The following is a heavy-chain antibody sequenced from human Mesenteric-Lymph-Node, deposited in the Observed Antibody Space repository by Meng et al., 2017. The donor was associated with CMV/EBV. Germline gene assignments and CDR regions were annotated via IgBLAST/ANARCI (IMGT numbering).Heavy chain of an antibody. D-gene: IGHD5-12*01. V-gene: IGHV4-34*01. CDR3: ARYLVTTITYYFDL. J-gene: IGHJ2*01. CDR1: GGSFSGHY. CDR2: INHSGST. Sequence: CAIYGGSFSGHYWTWIRQTPGKGLEWIGEINHSGSTNYNPSLKSRVTISIDPSKNQYSLNLNSVTAADAAVYYCARYLVTTITYYFDLWGRGTLVTVSS.